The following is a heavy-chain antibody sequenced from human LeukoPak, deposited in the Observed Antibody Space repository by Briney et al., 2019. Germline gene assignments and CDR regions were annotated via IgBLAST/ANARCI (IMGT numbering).Heavy chain of an antibody. CDR2: IIPIFGTA. CDR1: GGTFSSYA. J-gene: IGHJ6*03. CDR3: ARYGTTGTTGYYMDV. D-gene: IGHD1-1*01. V-gene: IGHV1-69*01. Sequence: ASVKVSCKASGGTFSSYAISWVRQAPGQGLEWMGGIIPIFGTANYAQKFQGRVTITADESTSTAYMELSSLRSEDTAVYYCARYGTTGTTGYYMDVWGKGTTVTISS.